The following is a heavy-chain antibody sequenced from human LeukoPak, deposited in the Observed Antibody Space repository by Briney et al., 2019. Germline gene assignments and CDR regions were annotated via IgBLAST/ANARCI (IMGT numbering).Heavy chain of an antibody. J-gene: IGHJ4*02. Sequence: PGGSLRLSCAASGFTFSSYWMSWVRQAPGKGLEWLANIEQDGSEKSYVDSVKGRFTISRDNAKNSLYLQMDSLRAEGTAVYYCARAPYYSRVEAYFDYWGQGTLVAVSS. D-gene: IGHD3-22*01. CDR1: GFTFSSYW. V-gene: IGHV3-7*03. CDR2: IEQDGSEK. CDR3: ARAPYYSRVEAYFDY.